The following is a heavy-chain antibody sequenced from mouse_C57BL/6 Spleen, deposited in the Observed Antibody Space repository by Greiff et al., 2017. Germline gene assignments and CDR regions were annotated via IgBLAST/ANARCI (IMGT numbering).Heavy chain of an antibody. CDR2: IRLKSDNYAT. J-gene: IGHJ2*01. CDR3: TGPLGSSYEDY. D-gene: IGHD1-1*01. CDR1: GFTFSNYW. V-gene: IGHV6-3*01. Sequence: EVQVVESGGGLVQPGGSMKLSCVASGFTFSNYWMNWVRQSPEKGLEWVAQIRLKSDNYATNYAESVKGRFTISRDDSKSSVYLQMNNLRAEDTGIYYCTGPLGSSYEDYWGQGTTLTVSS.